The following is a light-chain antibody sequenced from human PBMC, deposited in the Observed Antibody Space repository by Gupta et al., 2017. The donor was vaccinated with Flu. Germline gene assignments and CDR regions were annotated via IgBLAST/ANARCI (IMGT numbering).Light chain of an antibody. CDR1: QTILYSSTNKNF. V-gene: IGKV4-1*01. CDR2: WAS. J-gene: IGKJ4*01. CDR3: QQDYGTHT. Sequence: DIVMTQSPDSLAVSLGERATFNCKSSQTILYSSTNKNFLGWYQQKPGQPPRLLIYWASNRESGVPDRFSDSGYGTDFTLTSSSRQDEDVAVYYWQQDYGTHTFGGGTKVEIK.